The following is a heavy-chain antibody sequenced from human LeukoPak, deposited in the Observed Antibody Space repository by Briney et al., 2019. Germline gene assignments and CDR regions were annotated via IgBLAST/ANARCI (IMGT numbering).Heavy chain of an antibody. CDR2: ISSSSSYI. V-gene: IGHV3-21*01. D-gene: IGHD6-6*01. Sequence: GGSLRLSCAASGFTFSSYSMNWVRQAPGKGLEWVSSISSSSSYIYYADSVKGRFTISRDNAKNSLYLQMNSLRAEDTAVYYCARDGEYSSPSGGVNWFDSWGQGTLVTVSS. CDR3: ARDGEYSSPSGGVNWFDS. J-gene: IGHJ5*01. CDR1: GFTFSSYS.